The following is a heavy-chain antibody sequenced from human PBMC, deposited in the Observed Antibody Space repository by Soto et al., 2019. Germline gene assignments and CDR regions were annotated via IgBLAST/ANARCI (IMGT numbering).Heavy chain of an antibody. CDR3: ARSGDNCSTAGCDMIFY. V-gene: IGHV1-3*04. J-gene: IGHJ4*02. Sequence: ASVQVSCKASGYTFSSYAILWVRQAPGQRPEWMGWINTGNGNTKYSENFQGRATITKDTSASTAHMELSSLGSDYPAVYFCARSGDNCSTAGCDMIFYWGQGTQVTVSS. CDR1: GYTFSSYA. CDR2: INTGNGNT. D-gene: IGHD1-1*01.